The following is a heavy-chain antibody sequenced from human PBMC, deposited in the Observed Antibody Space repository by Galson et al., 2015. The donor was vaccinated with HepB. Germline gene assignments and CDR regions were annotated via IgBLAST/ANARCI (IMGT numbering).Heavy chain of an antibody. D-gene: IGHD4-11*01. V-gene: IGHV3-13*01. CDR3: ARGNATTGGAFNI. J-gene: IGHJ3*02. CDR1: GFTFSNYD. CDR2: IGNVGDT. Sequence: SLRLSCAASGFTFSNYDMHWVRQRTGKSLEWVSVIGNVGDTNYADSVTCRLSISRENAKNSLYLQMNSLRAGDTAVYYCARGNATTGGAFNIWGQGTMVTVSS.